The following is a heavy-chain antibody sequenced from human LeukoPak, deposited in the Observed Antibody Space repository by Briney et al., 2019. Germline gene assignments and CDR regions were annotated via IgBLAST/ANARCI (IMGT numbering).Heavy chain of an antibody. D-gene: IGHD3-10*01. V-gene: IGHV1-3*01. CDR3: AREYYYGSGSPGNWFDP. J-gene: IGHJ5*02. CDR1: GYTFTSYA. Sequence: GASVKVSCKASGYTFTSYAMHWVRQAPGQRLEWMGWINAGNGNTKYSQKFQGRVTMTRNTSISTAYMELSSLRSEDTAVYYCAREYYYGSGSPGNWFDPWGQGTLVTVSS. CDR2: INAGNGNT.